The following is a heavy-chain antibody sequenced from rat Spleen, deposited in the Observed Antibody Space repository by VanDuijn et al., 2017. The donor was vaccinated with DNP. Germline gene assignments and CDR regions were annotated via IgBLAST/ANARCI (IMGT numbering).Heavy chain of an antibody. Sequence: EVQLQESGPGLVKPSQSLSLTCSVTGYSITSHYWGWIRQFPENKMEYVGHISYSGNTGYNQSPKSRISITRDTSNNQFFLQLKSVTTEDTATYYCARGNDDYYPNWYFDFWGPGTMVTVSS. CDR3: ARGNDDYYPNWYFDF. D-gene: IGHD1-12*03. J-gene: IGHJ1*01. V-gene: IGHV3-1*01. CDR1: GYSITSHY. CDR2: ISYSGNT.